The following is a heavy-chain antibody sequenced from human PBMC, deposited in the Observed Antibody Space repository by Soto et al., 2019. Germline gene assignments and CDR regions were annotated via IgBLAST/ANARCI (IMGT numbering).Heavy chain of an antibody. CDR3: AKDPLIVVVITTSWFDP. CDR1: GFTFSSYA. V-gene: IGHV3-23*01. J-gene: IGHJ5*02. CDR2: ISGSGGST. Sequence: GGSLRLSCAASGFTFSSYAMSWVRQAPGKGLEWVSAISGSGGSTYYADSVKGRFTISRDNSKNTLYLQMNSLRAEDTAVYYCAKDPLIVVVITTSWFDPWGQGTLVTVSS. D-gene: IGHD3-22*01.